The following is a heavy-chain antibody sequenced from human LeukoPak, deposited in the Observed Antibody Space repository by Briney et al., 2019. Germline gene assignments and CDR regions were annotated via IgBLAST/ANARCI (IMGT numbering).Heavy chain of an antibody. D-gene: IGHD4-17*01. CDR3: AKSDYGDLNDY. CDR1: GVTFSSYS. CDR2: ISGSGGST. Sequence: GGAPRLSCAASGVTFSSYSMNCVREAPGGGVECVSAISGSGGSTYYADSVKGRFTISRDNSKNTLYLQMNSLRAEDTAVYYCAKSDYGDLNDYWGQRTLVTLSP. J-gene: IGHJ4*02. V-gene: IGHV3-23*01.